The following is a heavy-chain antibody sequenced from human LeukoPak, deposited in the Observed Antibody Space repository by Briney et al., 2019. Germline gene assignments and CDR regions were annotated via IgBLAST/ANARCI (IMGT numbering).Heavy chain of an antibody. J-gene: IGHJ4*02. Sequence: PGTSVTVSCKASGYTFTSYGISWVRQAPGQGLEWMGWISAYNGNTNYAQKLQGRVTMTTDTSTSTAYMELRSLRSDDTAVYYCARVGGAMVRGVIVDYWGQGTLVTVSS. D-gene: IGHD3-10*01. CDR2: ISAYNGNT. CDR3: ARVGGAMVRGVIVDY. CDR1: GYTFTSYG. V-gene: IGHV1-18*01.